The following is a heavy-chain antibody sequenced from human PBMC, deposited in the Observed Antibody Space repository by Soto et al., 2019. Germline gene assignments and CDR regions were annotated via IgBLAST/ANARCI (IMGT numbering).Heavy chain of an antibody. CDR1: GGSISSGGYY. CDR2: IYYSGST. D-gene: IGHD6-6*01. J-gene: IGHJ5*02. V-gene: IGHV4-31*03. CDR3: AREGSSSNWFDP. Sequence: PSETLSLTCTVSGGSISSGGYYWSWIRQHPGEGLEWIGYIYYSGSTYYNPSLKSRVTISVDTSKNQFSLKLSSVTAADTAVYYCAREGSSSNWFDPWGQGTLVTVSS.